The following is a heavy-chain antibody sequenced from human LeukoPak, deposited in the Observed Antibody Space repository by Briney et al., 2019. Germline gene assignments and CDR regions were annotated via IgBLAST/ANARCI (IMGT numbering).Heavy chain of an antibody. CDR1: GYTLTELS. CDR3: ATDRCSGGSCYAYYGMDV. D-gene: IGHD2-15*01. CDR2: FDPGDGET. V-gene: IGHV1-24*01. Sequence: ASVKVSCKVSGYTLTELSMHWVRQAPGKGLEWMGGFDPGDGETIYAQKFQGRVTMTEDTSTDTAYMELSSLRSEDTAVYYCATDRCSGGSCYAYYGMDVWGQGTTVTVSS. J-gene: IGHJ6*02.